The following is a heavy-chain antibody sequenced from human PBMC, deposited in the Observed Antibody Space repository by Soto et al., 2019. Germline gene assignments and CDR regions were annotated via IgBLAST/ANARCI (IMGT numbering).Heavy chain of an antibody. CDR2: ISGSGGST. CDR1: GFTFSSYA. D-gene: IGHD1-26*01. V-gene: IGHV3-23*01. J-gene: IGHJ4*02. Sequence: GGSLRLSCAASGFTFSSYAMSWVRQAPGKGLEWVSAISGSGGSTYYADSVKGRFTISRDNSKNTLYLQMNSLRAEDTAVYYCARVRVGATVVDYWGQGTLVTVSS. CDR3: ARVRVGATVVDY.